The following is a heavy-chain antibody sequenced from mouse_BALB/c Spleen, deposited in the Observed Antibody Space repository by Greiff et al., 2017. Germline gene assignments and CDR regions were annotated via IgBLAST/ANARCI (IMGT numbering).Heavy chain of an antibody. CDR2: INPGSGGT. Sequence: VKLMESGAELVRPGTSVKVSCKASGYAFTNYLIEWVKQRPGQGLEWIGVINPGSGGTNYNEKFKGKATLTADKSSSTAYMQLSSLTSDDSAVYFCAREGRYYGSSYVGAMDYWGQGTSVTVSS. J-gene: IGHJ4*01. V-gene: IGHV1-54*01. D-gene: IGHD1-1*01. CDR3: AREGRYYGSSYVGAMDY. CDR1: GYAFTNYL.